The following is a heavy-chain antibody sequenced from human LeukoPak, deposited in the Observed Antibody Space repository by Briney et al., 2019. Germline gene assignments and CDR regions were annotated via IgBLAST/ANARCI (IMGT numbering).Heavy chain of an antibody. V-gene: IGHV3-23*01. CDR2: ISGSGGST. CDR1: GFTFSSYN. Sequence: TGGSLRLSCAASGFTFSSYNMNWVRQAPGKGLEWVSAISGSGGSTYYADSVKGRFTISRDNSKNTLYLQMNSLRAEDTAVYYCAKVGGDYGDYPWYYGMDVWGQGTTVTVSS. J-gene: IGHJ6*02. CDR3: AKVGGDYGDYPWYYGMDV. D-gene: IGHD4-17*01.